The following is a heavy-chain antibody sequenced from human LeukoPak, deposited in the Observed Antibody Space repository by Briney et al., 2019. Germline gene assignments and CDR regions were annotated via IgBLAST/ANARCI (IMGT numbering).Heavy chain of an antibody. CDR1: GGSISSYY. CDR3: ARGSLAGGVFDY. CDR2: IYYSGST. J-gene: IGHJ4*02. D-gene: IGHD3-10*01. Sequence: SETLSLTCTVSGGSISSYYWSWIRQPPGKGLEWIGYIYYSGSTNYNPSLKSRVTISVDTSKNQFSLKLSSVTAADTAVYYCARGSLAGGVFDYWGQGTLVTVSS. V-gene: IGHV4-59*12.